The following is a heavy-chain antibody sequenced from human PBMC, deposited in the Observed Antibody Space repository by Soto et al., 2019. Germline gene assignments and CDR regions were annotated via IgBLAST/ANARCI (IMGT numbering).Heavy chain of an antibody. Sequence: QVQLVESGGGVVQPGRSLRLSCAASGFTFSSYAMHWVRQAPGKGLEWVAVISYDGSNKYYADSVKGRFTISRDKSKNTLYLQMNSLRAEDTAVYYCARGSSGYYYHYWGQGTLVTVSS. D-gene: IGHD3-22*01. V-gene: IGHV3-30-3*01. CDR3: ARGSSGYYYHY. J-gene: IGHJ4*02. CDR2: ISYDGSNK. CDR1: GFTFSSYA.